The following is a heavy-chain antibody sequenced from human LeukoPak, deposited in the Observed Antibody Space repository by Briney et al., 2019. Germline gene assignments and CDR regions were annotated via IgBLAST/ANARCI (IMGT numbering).Heavy chain of an antibody. CDR3: AKEGVRFLEWSDAFDI. J-gene: IGHJ3*02. Sequence: GGSLRLSCAASGFTFSSYAMSWVRQAPGKGLEWVSYISSSSSTIYYADSVKGRFTISRDNAKNSLYLQMNSLRAEDTAVYYCAKEGVRFLEWSDAFDIWGQGTMVTVSS. CDR1: GFTFSSYA. D-gene: IGHD3-3*01. CDR2: ISSSSSTI. V-gene: IGHV3-48*01.